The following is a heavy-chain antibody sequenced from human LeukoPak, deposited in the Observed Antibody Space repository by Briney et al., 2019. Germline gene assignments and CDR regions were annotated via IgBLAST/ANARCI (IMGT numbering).Heavy chain of an antibody. V-gene: IGHV4-34*01. J-gene: IGHJ4*02. D-gene: IGHD4-11*01. Sequence: SETLSLTCAVYGGSFSGYYWSWIRQPPGKGLEWIGSFYYSGSTYYNPSLNSRVTISVDTSNNQFSLKLSSVTAADTAVYYCARHADYKGEDYWGQGTLVTVSS. CDR1: GGSFSGYY. CDR2: FYYSGST. CDR3: ARHADYKGEDY.